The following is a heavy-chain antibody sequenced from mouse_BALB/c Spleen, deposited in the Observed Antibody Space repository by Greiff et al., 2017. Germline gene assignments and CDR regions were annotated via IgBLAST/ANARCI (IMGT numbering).Heavy chain of an antibody. Sequence: EVQRVESGGGLVKPGGSLKLSCAASGFTFSSYAMSWVRQTPEKRLEWVASISSGGSTYYPDSVKGRFTISRDNARNILYLQMSSLRSEDTAMYYCARGGLRRWAMDYWGQGTSVTVSS. CDR2: ISSGGST. D-gene: IGHD2-4*01. CDR3: ARGGLRRWAMDY. V-gene: IGHV5-6-5*01. CDR1: GFTFSSYA. J-gene: IGHJ4*01.